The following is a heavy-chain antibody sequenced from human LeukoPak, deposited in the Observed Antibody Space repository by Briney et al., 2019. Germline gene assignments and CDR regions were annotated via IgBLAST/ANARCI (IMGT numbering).Heavy chain of an antibody. CDR1: GGSISSSSYY. CDR3: ARDQRFVVRGVRDWFDP. V-gene: IGHV4-39*07. Sequence: SETLSLTCTVSGGSISSSSYYWGWIRQPPGKGLEWIGSIYYSGSTYYNPSLKSRVTISVDTSKNQFSLKLSSVTAADTAVYYCARDQRFVVRGVRDWFDPWGQGTLVTVSS. CDR2: IYYSGST. J-gene: IGHJ5*02. D-gene: IGHD3-10*01.